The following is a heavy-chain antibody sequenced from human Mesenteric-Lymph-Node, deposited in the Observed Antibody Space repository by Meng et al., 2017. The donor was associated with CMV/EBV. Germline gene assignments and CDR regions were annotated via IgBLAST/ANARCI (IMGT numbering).Heavy chain of an antibody. V-gene: IGHV1-46*01. CDR2: INPSGGST. D-gene: IGHD6-13*01. CDR3: ARDYSSSWLDNAFDY. J-gene: IGHJ4*02. Sequence: SGYTFTGYYMHWVRQAPGQGLEWMGIINPSGGSTSYAQKFQGRVTMTRDTSTSTVYMELSSLRFEDTAMYYCARDYSSSWLDNAFDYWGQGTLVTVSS. CDR1: GYTFTGYY.